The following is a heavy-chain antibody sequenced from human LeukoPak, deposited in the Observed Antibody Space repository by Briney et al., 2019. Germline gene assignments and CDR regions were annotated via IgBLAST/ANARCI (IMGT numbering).Heavy chain of an antibody. J-gene: IGHJ4*02. V-gene: IGHV3-23*01. Sequence: WGSLSLTCAASGFTFSSYAMSWVRQAPGKGLEWVSAISGSGGSTYYADSVKGRFTISRDNSKNTLYLQMNSLRAEDTAVYYCAKSSGYSSAAGTATRPYFDCGGQGTLVTVSS. CDR2: ISGSGGST. CDR3: AKSSGYSSAAGTATRPYFDC. D-gene: IGHD6-13*01. CDR1: GFTFSSYA.